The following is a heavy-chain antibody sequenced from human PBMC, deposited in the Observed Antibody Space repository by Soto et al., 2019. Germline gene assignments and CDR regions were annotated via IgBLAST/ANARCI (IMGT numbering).Heavy chain of an antibody. D-gene: IGHD2-2*01. CDR3: ARVDDIVVVPATQRRGAGNWFDP. CDR2: INHSGST. V-gene: IGHV4-34*01. J-gene: IGHJ5*02. CDR1: GGSFSGYY. Sequence: SETLSLTCAVYGGSFSGYYWSWIRQPPGKGLEWIGEINHSGSTNYNPSLKSRVTISVDTSKNQFSLKLSSVTAADTVVYYCARVDDIVVVPATQRRGAGNWFDPWGQGTLVTVSS.